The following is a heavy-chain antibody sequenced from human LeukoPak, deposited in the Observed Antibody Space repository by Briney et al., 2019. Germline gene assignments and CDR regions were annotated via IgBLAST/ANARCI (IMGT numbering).Heavy chain of an antibody. CDR3: ARRGYSNYEIDY. J-gene: IGHJ4*02. CDR1: GGSISSSSYY. D-gene: IGHD4-11*01. V-gene: IGHV4-39*01. Sequence: SETLSLTCTVSGGSISSSSYYWGWIRQPPGKGLEWIGSIYYSGSTYYNPSLKSRVTISVDTSKNQFSLKLSSVTAADTAVYYCARRGYSNYEIDYWGQGTLVTVSS. CDR2: IYYSGST.